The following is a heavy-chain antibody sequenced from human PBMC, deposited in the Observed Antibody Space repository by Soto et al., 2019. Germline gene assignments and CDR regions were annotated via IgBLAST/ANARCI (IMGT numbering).Heavy chain of an antibody. D-gene: IGHD6-13*01. CDR1: SYSISGYY. CDR3: ARDLGIAAAGGYYYYYYGMDV. J-gene: IGHJ6*02. V-gene: IGHV4-59*01. CDR2: IAYSGST. Sequence: SETLSLTCTVSSYSISGYYWSWIRQSPGKGLEWIRYIAYSGSTHYNPSLKSRVTISVDTSKNQFSLKLSSVTAADTAVYYCARDLGIAAAGGYYYYYYGMDVWGQGTTVTVSS.